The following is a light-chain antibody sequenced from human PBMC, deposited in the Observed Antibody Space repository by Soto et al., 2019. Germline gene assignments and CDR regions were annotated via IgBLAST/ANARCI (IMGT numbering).Light chain of an antibody. CDR1: QSVSSSY. CDR2: GAS. J-gene: IGKJ1*01. V-gene: IGKV3-20*01. Sequence: EIVLAQSPGTLSLSPLEISTLSCSASQSVSSSYLAWYQQKLGQAPRLLIYGASSRATGIPDRFSGSGSGTDFTLTISRLEPEDFAVYYCQQYDSSPWTFGQGTKVDIK. CDR3: QQYDSSPWT.